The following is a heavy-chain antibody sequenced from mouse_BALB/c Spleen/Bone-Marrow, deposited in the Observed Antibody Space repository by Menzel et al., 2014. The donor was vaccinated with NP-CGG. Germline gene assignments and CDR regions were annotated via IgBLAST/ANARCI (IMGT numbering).Heavy chain of an antibody. CDR3: SREGAY. Sequence: QVQLQQPGAELAKPGASVKLSCKASGYTFTSYYMYWVKQRPGQGLEWIGEITPSNGDTNFNEKFKSKATLTVDKSSSTAYMQLSSLTSEDSAVYYCSREGAYWGQGTLVTVSA. V-gene: IGHV1S81*02. CDR1: GYTFTSYY. CDR2: ITPSNGDT. J-gene: IGHJ3*01.